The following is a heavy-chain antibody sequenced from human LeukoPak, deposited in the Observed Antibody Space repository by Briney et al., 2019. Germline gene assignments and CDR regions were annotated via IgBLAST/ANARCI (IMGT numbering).Heavy chain of an antibody. CDR3: AHFKGGSFDF. D-gene: IGHD1-26*01. J-gene: IGHJ3*01. CDR1: GFTLSSYSMN. CDR2: IYYSGNT. V-gene: IGHV4-59*05. Sequence: GSLRLSCAASGFTLSSYSMNWVRQPPGKGLEWIGSIYYSGNTYYNPSLKSRVTISVDTSKNQFSLKLTSVTAADTAVYYCAHFKGGSFDFWGQGTMVTVSS.